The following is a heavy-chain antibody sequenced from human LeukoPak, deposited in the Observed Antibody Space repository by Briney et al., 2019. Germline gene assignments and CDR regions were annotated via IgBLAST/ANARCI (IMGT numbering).Heavy chain of an antibody. J-gene: IGHJ4*02. CDR3: ARHRAAAEGGALDY. Sequence: GASLQISSKGSGXSFTSYCIGWVRQLPGKGLEGMGIIYPGDSDTRYSPSFQGHVTISAAKSISAPYLKCSSLKASDNAIYYCARHRAAAEGGALDYWGQGTLVTVSS. V-gene: IGHV5-51*01. D-gene: IGHD6-13*01. CDR2: IYPGDSDT. CDR1: GXSFTSYC.